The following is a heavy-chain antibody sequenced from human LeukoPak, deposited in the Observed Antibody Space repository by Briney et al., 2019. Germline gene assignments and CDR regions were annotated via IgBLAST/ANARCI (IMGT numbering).Heavy chain of an antibody. V-gene: IGHV3-23*01. CDR3: ASSVTPYWYFDL. J-gene: IGHJ2*01. D-gene: IGHD2-21*02. Sequence: PGGSLRLCCAASGFTFSSYAMSWVRQAPGKGLEWVSAISGSGGSTYYADSVKGRFTISRDNSKNTLYLQMNSLRAEDTAVYYCASSVTPYWYFDLWGRGTLVTVSS. CDR1: GFTFSSYA. CDR2: ISGSGGST.